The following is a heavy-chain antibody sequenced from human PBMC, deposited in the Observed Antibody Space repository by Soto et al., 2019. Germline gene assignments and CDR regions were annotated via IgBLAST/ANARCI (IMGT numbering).Heavy chain of an antibody. D-gene: IGHD3-10*01. V-gene: IGHV3-66*01. CDR3: ATPKSITMVRGVITHSPGYYYGMDV. J-gene: IGHJ6*02. CDR1: GFTVSSNY. Sequence: EVQLVESGGGLVQPGGSLRLSCAASGFTVSSNYMSWVRQAPGKGLEWVSVIYSGGSTYYADSVKGRFTISRDNSKNTLYLQMNSLRAEDTAVYYCATPKSITMVRGVITHSPGYYYGMDVWGQGTTVTVSS. CDR2: IYSGGST.